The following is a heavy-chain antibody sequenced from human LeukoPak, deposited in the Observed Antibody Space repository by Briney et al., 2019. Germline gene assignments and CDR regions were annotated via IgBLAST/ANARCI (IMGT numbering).Heavy chain of an antibody. D-gene: IGHD6-13*01. CDR1: GYTFTAYY. CDR3: ARDSSSFRNWFDP. J-gene: IGHJ5*02. CDR2: INPNSGDT. Sequence: GASVKVFCKASGYTFTAYYIYWVRQAPGQGLEWMGWINPNSGDTNYAQKFQGRVTMTRDTSISTAYMELSRLRSDDTAVYYCARDSSSFRNWFDPWGQGTLVTVSS. V-gene: IGHV1-2*02.